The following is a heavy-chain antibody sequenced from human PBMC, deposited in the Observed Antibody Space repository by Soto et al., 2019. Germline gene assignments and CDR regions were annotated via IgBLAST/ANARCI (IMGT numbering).Heavy chain of an antibody. D-gene: IGHD3-22*01. CDR3: AAMSGQSSVWFAH. J-gene: IGHJ5*02. CDR2: VKSKTEGGTV. CDR1: GFTFNNAW. V-gene: IGHV3-15*01. Sequence: VQLVESGGGLVKPGGSLRLSCAASGFTFNNAWMSWVRQAPGKGLEWVGRVKSKTEGGTVDYAAPVKGRFSISRDDSTNTLYVQMNSLKTEDTAVYYCAAMSGQSSVWFAHWGQGTLVTVSS.